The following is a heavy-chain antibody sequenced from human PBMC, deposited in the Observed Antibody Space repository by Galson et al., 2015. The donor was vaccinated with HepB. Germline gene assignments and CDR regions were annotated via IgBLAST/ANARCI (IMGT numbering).Heavy chain of an antibody. Sequence: SLRLSCAASGFPFSSYAMTWVRQAPGKGLEWVSGITANGDYTYYTDSVKGRFTISRDNSKNTVDLQMNSLRAEDTALYYCAKDKFGQSGYASDYWGQGTLVTVSP. D-gene: IGHD5-12*01. J-gene: IGHJ4*02. CDR3: AKDKFGQSGYASDY. CDR2: ITANGDYT. CDR1: GFPFSSYA. V-gene: IGHV3-23*01.